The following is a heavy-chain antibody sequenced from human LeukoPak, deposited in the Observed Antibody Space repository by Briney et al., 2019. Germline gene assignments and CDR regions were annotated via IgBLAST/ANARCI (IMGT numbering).Heavy chain of an antibody. Sequence: ASVKVSCKASGYTFTSYAMNWVRQAPGQGLEWMGWINTNTGNPTYAQGFTGRFVFSLDTSVSTAYLQISSLKAEDTAVYYCARDALLWFGELLANWFDPWGQGTLVTVSS. V-gene: IGHV7-4-1*02. J-gene: IGHJ5*02. CDR2: INTNTGNP. CDR1: GYTFTSYA. D-gene: IGHD3-10*01. CDR3: ARDALLWFGELLANWFDP.